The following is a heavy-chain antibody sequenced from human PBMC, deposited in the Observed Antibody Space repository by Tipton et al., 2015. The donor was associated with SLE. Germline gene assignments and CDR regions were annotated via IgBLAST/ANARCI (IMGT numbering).Heavy chain of an antibody. CDR2: IYYSGST. CDR1: GGSISSYY. CDR3: ARDAGDYSNYEYALDY. D-gene: IGHD4-11*01. J-gene: IGHJ4*02. V-gene: IGHV4-59*01. Sequence: TLSLTCTVSGGSISSYYWSWIRQPPGKGLEWIGYIYYSGSTNYNPSLKSRVTISVDTSKNQFSLKLSSVTAADTAVYYCARDAGDYSNYEYALDYWGQGTLVTVSS.